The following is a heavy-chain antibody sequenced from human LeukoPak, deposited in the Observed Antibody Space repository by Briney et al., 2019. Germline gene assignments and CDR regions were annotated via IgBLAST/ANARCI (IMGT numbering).Heavy chain of an antibody. D-gene: IGHD6-19*01. CDR3: ARWYSSGWAFDY. CDR2: IHYSGST. V-gene: IGHV4-59*08. J-gene: IGHJ4*02. Sequence: SETLSLTCTVSGGTISSYYWNWIRQPPGKGLEWIGYIHYSGSTKYNPSLKSRVTISVDTSKNQFSLKLSSVTAADTAVYCCARWYSSGWAFDYWGREPRSPSPQ. CDR1: GGTISSYY.